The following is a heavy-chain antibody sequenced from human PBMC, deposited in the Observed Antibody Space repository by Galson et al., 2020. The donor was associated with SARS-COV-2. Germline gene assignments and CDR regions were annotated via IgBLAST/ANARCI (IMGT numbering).Heavy chain of an antibody. Sequence: GGSLRLSCAASGFTFSSYAMHWVRQAPGKGLEWVAVISYDGSNKYYADSVKGRFTISRDNSKNTLYLQMNSLRAEDTAVYYCARASGSYYAWDYYYGMDVWGQGTTVTVSS. CDR2: ISYDGSNK. CDR1: GFTFSSYA. J-gene: IGHJ6*02. CDR3: ARASGSYYAWDYYYGMDV. V-gene: IGHV3-30*04. D-gene: IGHD1-26*01.